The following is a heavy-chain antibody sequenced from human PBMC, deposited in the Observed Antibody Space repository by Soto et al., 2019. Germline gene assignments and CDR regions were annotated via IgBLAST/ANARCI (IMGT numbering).Heavy chain of an antibody. CDR3: ARDKNCGGDCDQTN. Sequence: QVQLQESGPGLVKPSQTLSLTCTVSGGSISSGNFYWNWIRQHPGKGLEWIGYIFYSGSTYYNPSLKSRVTISIDTSNNPFSLKLNSVTAADTAVYYCARDKNCGGDCDQTNWGQGTLVTVSS. D-gene: IGHD2-21*02. CDR1: GGSISSGNFY. CDR2: IFYSGST. V-gene: IGHV4-31*03. J-gene: IGHJ4*02.